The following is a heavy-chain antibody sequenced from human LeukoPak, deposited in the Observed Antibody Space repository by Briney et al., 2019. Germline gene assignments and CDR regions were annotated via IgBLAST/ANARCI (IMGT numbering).Heavy chain of an antibody. CDR3: ARDHSNWNYAPDF. Sequence: ASVKVSCKASGYTFTRYGISWVRQAPGQGLQWLGWISASNGNTNYAQKFRDRVTMSTDTSTGTAYLDVRSLTSDDTAVYYCARDHSNWNYAPDFWGQGALVTVS. J-gene: IGHJ4*02. CDR1: GYTFTRYG. D-gene: IGHD1-7*01. CDR2: ISASNGNT. V-gene: IGHV1-18*01.